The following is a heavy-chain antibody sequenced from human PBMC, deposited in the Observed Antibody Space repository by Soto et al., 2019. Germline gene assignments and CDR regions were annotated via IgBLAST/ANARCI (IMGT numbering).Heavy chain of an antibody. CDR3: ARVSRTKPAGYRSGWYRGYYYAMGV. CDR2: INYSGST. D-gene: IGHD6-19*01. J-gene: IGHJ6*02. Sequence: VEDGTSGDLCGRWIRKTQGKGLEWIGEINYSGSTNYNLSLKSRVSISVDTSKNQFSLKLSSVTAADSGVYVCARVSRTKPAGYRSGWYRGYYYAMGVWGQGPTLTGSS. CDR1: DGTSGDLC. V-gene: IGHV4-34*01.